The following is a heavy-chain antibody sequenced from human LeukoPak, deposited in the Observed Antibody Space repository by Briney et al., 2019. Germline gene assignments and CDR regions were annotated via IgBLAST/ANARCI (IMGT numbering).Heavy chain of an antibody. CDR3: AKDLGYSSGWSPFEY. CDR1: GFTFSSYA. D-gene: IGHD6-19*01. CDR2: ISGSGGST. V-gene: IGHV3-23*01. Sequence: GGSLRLSCAASGFTFSSYAMSWVRQAPGKGLEWVSAISGSGGSTYYADSVKGRFTISRDNSKNTLYLRMNSLRAEDTAVYYCAKDLGYSSGWSPFEYWGQGTLVTVSS. J-gene: IGHJ4*02.